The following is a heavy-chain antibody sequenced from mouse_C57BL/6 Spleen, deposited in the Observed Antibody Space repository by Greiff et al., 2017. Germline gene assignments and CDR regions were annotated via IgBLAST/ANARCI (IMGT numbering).Heavy chain of an antibody. D-gene: IGHD3-3*01. J-gene: IGHJ4*01. CDR1: GFSLSTSGMG. CDR2: IYWDDDK. Sequence: QVQLKESGPGILQSSQTLSLTCSFSGFSLSTSGMGVSWIRQPSGKGLEWLAHIYWDDDKRYNPSLKSRLTISKDTSRNQVFLKITSVDTADTATYSCARTYLGDSYAMDYWGQGTSVTVSS. CDR3: ARTYLGDSYAMDY. V-gene: IGHV8-12*01.